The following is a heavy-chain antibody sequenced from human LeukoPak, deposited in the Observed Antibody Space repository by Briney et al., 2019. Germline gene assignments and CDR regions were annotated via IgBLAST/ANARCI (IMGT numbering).Heavy chain of an antibody. CDR2: ISAYNGNT. CDR1: GYTFTSYG. V-gene: IGHV1-18*01. J-gene: IGHJ3*02. Sequence: ASVKVSCKASGYTFTSYGISWVRQAPGQGLEWMGWISAYNGNTNYAQKLQGRVTMTTDTSTSTAYMELRSLRSDDTAVYYCAKVRDYYDSSGYLDAFDIWGQGTMVTVSS. D-gene: IGHD3-22*01. CDR3: AKVRDYYDSSGYLDAFDI.